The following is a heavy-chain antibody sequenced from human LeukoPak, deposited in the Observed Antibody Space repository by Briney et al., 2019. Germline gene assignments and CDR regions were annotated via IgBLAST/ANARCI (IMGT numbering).Heavy chain of an antibody. J-gene: IGHJ4*02. Sequence: GGSLRLSCATSGFAFSSYAMSWVRQPPGRGLEWVSVISNNGDRAYYADSVKGRFSISRDSSKSTVYLQMNSLRAEDTAVYYCAKDCCGSSLFDSWGQGTLVTVSS. CDR1: GFAFSSYA. D-gene: IGHD6-6*01. V-gene: IGHV3-23*01. CDR3: AKDCCGSSLFDS. CDR2: ISNNGDRA.